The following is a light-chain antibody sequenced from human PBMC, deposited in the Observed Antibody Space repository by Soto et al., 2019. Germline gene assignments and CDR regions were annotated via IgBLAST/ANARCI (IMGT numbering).Light chain of an antibody. CDR2: KAS. Sequence: DIQMTQSPSTLSASVGDRVTITCRASQSISSWLAWYQQKPGKAPKLLIYKASSLESGVPSRFSGSGSGTEFTLTIRSLQPDDVATYYCQQYNSPPYTFGQGTKLEIK. J-gene: IGKJ2*01. V-gene: IGKV1-5*03. CDR3: QQYNSPPYT. CDR1: QSISSW.